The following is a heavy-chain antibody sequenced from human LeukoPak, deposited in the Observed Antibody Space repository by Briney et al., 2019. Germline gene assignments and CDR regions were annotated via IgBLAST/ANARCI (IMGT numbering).Heavy chain of an antibody. CDR3: ARYGKAGTGSYYYYMDV. V-gene: IGHV4-59*01. J-gene: IGHJ6*03. CDR2: IYYSGST. D-gene: IGHD6-13*01. CDR1: GGSISSYY. Sequence: PSETLSLTCTVSGGSISSYYWSWIRQPPGKGLEWIGYIYYSGSTNYNPSLKSRVTISVDTSKNQFSLKLSSVTAADTAVYYCARYGKAGTGSYYYYMDVWGKGTTVTVSS.